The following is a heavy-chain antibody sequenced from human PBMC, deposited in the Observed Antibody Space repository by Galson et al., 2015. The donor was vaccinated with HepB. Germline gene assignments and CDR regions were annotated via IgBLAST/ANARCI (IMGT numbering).Heavy chain of an antibody. CDR1: GYTFTGYY. J-gene: IGHJ5*02. V-gene: IGHV1-2*02. CDR3: ARVGDDSSGYYYENWVDP. D-gene: IGHD3-22*01. Sequence: SVKVSCKASGYTFTGYYMHWVRQAPGQGLEWMGWINPNSGGTNYAQKFQGRVTMTRDTSISTAYMELSRLRSDDTAVYYCARVGDDSSGYYYENWVDPWGQGTLVTVSS. CDR2: INPNSGGT.